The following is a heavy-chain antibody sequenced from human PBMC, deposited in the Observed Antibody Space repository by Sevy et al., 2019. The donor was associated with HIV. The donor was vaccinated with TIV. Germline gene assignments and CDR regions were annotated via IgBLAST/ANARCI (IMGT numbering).Heavy chain of an antibody. CDR1: GFTFSSYA. D-gene: IGHD2-21*02. V-gene: IGHV3-30*04. J-gene: IGHJ4*02. Sequence: GGSLRLSCAASGFTFSSYAMHWVRQAPGKGLEWVAVISHDGSNKYYADSVKGRFTISRDNSKNTLYLQMNSLRAEDTAVYYCARKMELLVPDYWGQGTLVTVSS. CDR2: ISHDGSNK. CDR3: ARKMELLVPDY.